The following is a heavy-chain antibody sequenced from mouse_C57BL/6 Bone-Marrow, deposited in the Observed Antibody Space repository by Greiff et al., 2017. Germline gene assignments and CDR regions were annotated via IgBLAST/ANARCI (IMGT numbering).Heavy chain of an antibody. CDR2: IYPRSGNT. J-gene: IGHJ3*01. CDR3: ARQLRLLAFAY. Sequence: QVHVKQSGAELARPGASVKLSCKASGYTFTSYGISWVKQRTGQGLEWIGEIYPRSGNTYYNEKFKGKATLTADKSSSTAYMELRSLTSEDSAVYFCARQLRLLAFAYWGQETLVTDSA. V-gene: IGHV1-81*01. CDR1: GYTFTSYG. D-gene: IGHD3-2*02.